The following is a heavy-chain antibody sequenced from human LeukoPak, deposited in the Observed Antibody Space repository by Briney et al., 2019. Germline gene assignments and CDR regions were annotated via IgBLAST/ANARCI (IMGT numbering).Heavy chain of an antibody. D-gene: IGHD3-10*01. CDR2: ISSSGGTI. CDR1: GFTFSSYE. V-gene: IGHV3-48*03. J-gene: IGHJ4*02. Sequence: GGSLRLSCAASGFTFSSYEMNWVRQAPGKGLEWVSYISSSGGTIYYTDSVKGRFTSSRDNAKNSLYLQMNSLRAEDTAVYYCARTQINMVRGFIDYWGQGTLVTVSS. CDR3: ARTQINMVRGFIDY.